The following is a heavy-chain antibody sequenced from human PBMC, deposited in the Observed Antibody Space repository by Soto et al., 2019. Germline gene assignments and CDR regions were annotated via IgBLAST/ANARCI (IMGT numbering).Heavy chain of an antibody. CDR3: ARYFNGDYEGWYFDL. D-gene: IGHD4-17*01. Sequence: PGESLKISCAASGFTFSSYSMNWVRQAPGKGLEWVSYISSSSSNIYYADSVKGRFTISRDNAKNSLYLQMNSLRAEDTAVYYCARYFNGDYEGWYFDLWGRGTLVTVSS. CDR2: ISSSSSNI. CDR1: GFTFSSYS. V-gene: IGHV3-21*05. J-gene: IGHJ2*01.